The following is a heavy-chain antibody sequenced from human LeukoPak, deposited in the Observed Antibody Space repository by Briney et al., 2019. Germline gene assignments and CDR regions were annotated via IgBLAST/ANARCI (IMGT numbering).Heavy chain of an antibody. CDR1: GFSFDDYD. V-gene: IGHV3-23*01. D-gene: IGHD2-15*01. J-gene: IGHJ4*02. CDR2: ITGSGDT. Sequence: GGSLRLSCAASGFSFDDYDMSWVRQAPGKGLEWVSAITGSGDTYYADSVKGRFTISRDNSQDTLYLQMSSLRAEDTAVYYCARRGAVTFDFWGQGTLVTVSS. CDR3: ARRGAVTFDF.